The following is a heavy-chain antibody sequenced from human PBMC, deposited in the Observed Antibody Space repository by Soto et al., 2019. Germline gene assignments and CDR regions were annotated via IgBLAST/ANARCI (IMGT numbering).Heavy chain of an antibody. J-gene: IGHJ6*02. CDR1: GFTFSSYG. CDR3: AKDRDSSWNYYYYGMDV. CDR2: ISYDGSNK. V-gene: IGHV3-30*18. Sequence: GGSLRLSCAASGFTFSSYGMHWVRQAPGKGLEWVAVISYDGSNKYYADSVKGRFTISRDNSKNTLYLQMNSLRAEDTVGYYCAKDRDSSWNYYYYGMDVWGQGTTVTVSS. D-gene: IGHD6-13*01.